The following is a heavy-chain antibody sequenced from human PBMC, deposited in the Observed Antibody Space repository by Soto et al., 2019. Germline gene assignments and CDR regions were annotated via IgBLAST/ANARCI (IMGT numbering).Heavy chain of an antibody. CDR1: GGSISSYY. Sequence: QVQLQESGPGLVKPSETLSLTCTVSGGSISSYYWSWIRQPPGKGLEWIGYIYYSGSSNYNPSLKSRVTISVDTSKNQFFLKLSSVTAADTAVYYCAREEGSSSSPYYYYGMDVWGQGTTVIVSS. J-gene: IGHJ6*02. CDR3: AREEGSSSSPYYYYGMDV. D-gene: IGHD6-6*01. V-gene: IGHV4-59*01. CDR2: IYYSGSS.